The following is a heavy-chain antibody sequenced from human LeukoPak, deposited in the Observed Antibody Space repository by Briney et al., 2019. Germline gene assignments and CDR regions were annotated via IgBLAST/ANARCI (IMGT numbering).Heavy chain of an antibody. J-gene: IGHJ4*02. V-gene: IGHV3-30-3*01. CDR2: ISYDGSNK. D-gene: IGHD1-14*01. CDR1: GFTFSTFA. Sequence: GGSLRLSCEASGFTFSTFAMHWVRQAPGKGLEWVAVISYDGSNKYYADSVKGRFTISRDNAKNSLYLQMNSLRAEDTAVYYCARDEDRSYFDYWGQGTLVTVSS. CDR3: ARDEDRSYFDY.